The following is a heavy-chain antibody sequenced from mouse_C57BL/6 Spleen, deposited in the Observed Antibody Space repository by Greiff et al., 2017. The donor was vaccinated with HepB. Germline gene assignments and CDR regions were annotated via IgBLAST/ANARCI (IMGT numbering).Heavy chain of an antibody. CDR2: ISNGGGST. Sequence: EVMLVESGGGLVQPGGSLKLSCAASGFTFSDYYMYWVRQTPEKRLEWVAYISNGGGSTYYPDTVKGRFTISRDNAKNTLYLQMSRLKSADTAMYYCARHDYYGSNHWYFDVWGTGTTVTVSS. J-gene: IGHJ1*03. CDR3: ARHDYYGSNHWYFDV. CDR1: GFTFSDYY. V-gene: IGHV5-12*01. D-gene: IGHD1-1*01.